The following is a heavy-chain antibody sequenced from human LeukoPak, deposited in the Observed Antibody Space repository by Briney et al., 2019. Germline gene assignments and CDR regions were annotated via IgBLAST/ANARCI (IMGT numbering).Heavy chain of an antibody. D-gene: IGHD6-19*01. CDR3: ARTGDVAVADSFDY. V-gene: IGHV4-39*07. CDR2: INHSGST. CDR1: GGSISSCSYY. J-gene: IGHJ4*02. Sequence: SETLSLTCTVSGGSISSCSYYWSWIRQPPGKGLEWIGEINHSGSTNYNPSLKSRVTISVDTSKNQFSLKLSSVTAADTAVYYCARTGDVAVADSFDYWGQGTLVTVSS.